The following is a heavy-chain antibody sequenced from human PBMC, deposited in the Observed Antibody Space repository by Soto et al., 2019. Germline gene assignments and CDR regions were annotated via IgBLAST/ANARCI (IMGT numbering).Heavy chain of an antibody. CDR2: IYHSGST. V-gene: IGHV4-30-2*05. CDR1: GGSISSGGYS. D-gene: IGHD6-6*01. Sequence: PSETLSLTCAVSGGSISSGGYSWSWIRQPPGKGLEWIGYIYHSGSTYYNPSLKSRIIINPDTSKNQFSLQLNSVTPEDTAVYYCARGRSGIAALDYWGQGTVVTVSS. CDR3: ARGRSGIAALDY. J-gene: IGHJ4*02.